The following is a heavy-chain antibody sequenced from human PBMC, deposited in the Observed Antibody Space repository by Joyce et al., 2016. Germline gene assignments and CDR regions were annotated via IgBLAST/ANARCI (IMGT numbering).Heavy chain of an antibody. Sequence: EVQLVESGGGLVQPGGSLRLSCAASGFNFTTYWMHWVRQAPGKGLVWVTRINSDGSSTGYADSVKRRFTISRDNAKDTLYLQMNSLRADDTAVYYCTRGSTHAFDIWGQGTMVTVSS. J-gene: IGHJ3*02. CDR2: INSDGSST. D-gene: IGHD2-15*01. V-gene: IGHV3-74*01. CDR3: TRGSTHAFDI. CDR1: GFNFTTYW.